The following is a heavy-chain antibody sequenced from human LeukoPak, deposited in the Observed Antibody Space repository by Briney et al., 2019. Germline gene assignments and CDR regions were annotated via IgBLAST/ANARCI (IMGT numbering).Heavy chain of an antibody. CDR2: ISAYNGST. CDR3: ARGREYSRGRYYFDY. Sequence: ASVKVSCKASGYTFTSYGISWVRQAPGQGLEWMGWISAYNGSTNYAQKLQGRVTMTTDTSTSTAYMELRSLRSDDTAVYYCARGREYSRGRYYFDYWGQGTLVTVSS. V-gene: IGHV1-18*01. CDR1: GYTFTSYG. D-gene: IGHD5-18*01. J-gene: IGHJ4*02.